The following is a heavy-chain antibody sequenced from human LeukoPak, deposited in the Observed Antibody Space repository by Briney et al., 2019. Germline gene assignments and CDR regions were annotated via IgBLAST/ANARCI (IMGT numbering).Heavy chain of an antibody. CDR3: ARRQLLWTWDWFDP. CDR2: IYYSGST. J-gene: IGHJ5*02. CDR1: GGSISSYY. D-gene: IGHD2-2*01. Sequence: PSETLSLTCTVSGGSISSYYWSWIRQPPGKGLEWIGHIYYSGSTNYNPSLKGRVTISVDTSKNQFSLKLSSVTAADTAVYYCARRQLLWTWDWFDPWGQGTLVTVSS. V-gene: IGHV4-59*08.